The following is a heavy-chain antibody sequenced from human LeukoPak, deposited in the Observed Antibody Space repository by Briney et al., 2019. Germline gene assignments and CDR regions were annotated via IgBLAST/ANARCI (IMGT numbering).Heavy chain of an antibody. D-gene: IGHD1-26*01. Sequence: SETLSLTCTVSGGSISSSSYYWGWIRQTPGKGLQWVGRIYYNGNTYYNPSIKSRVTISVDTSKNQFSLKLSSVTAADTAVYYCARGPGTFDYWGQGTLVTVSS. CDR3: ARGPGTFDY. CDR1: GGSISSSSYY. CDR2: IYYNGNT. V-gene: IGHV4-39*07. J-gene: IGHJ4*02.